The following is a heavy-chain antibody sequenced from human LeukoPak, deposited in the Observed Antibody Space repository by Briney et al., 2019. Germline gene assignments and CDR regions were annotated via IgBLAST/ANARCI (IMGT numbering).Heavy chain of an antibody. Sequence: GGSLRLSCAASGFTFSSYSMNWVRQAPGKGLEWVSYISSSSTTIYYADSVKDRFTISRDNAKNSLFLQMNSLRSEDTAVYYCAREPHGNYHTPGDYWGQGTLVTVSS. J-gene: IGHJ4*02. D-gene: IGHD1-7*01. CDR1: GFTFSSYS. CDR3: AREPHGNYHTPGDY. CDR2: ISSSSTTI. V-gene: IGHV3-48*04.